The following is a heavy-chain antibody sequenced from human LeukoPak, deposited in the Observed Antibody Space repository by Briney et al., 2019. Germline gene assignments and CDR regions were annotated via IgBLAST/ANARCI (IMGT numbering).Heavy chain of an antibody. CDR3: AALPTVGATPQMH. CDR2: IVVGSGNT. Sequence: SVKVSCKASGFTFTSSAMQWVRQARGQRPEWIGWIVVGSGNTNYAQKFQERVTITRDMSTSTAYMELSSLRSEDTAVYYCAALPTVGATPQMHWGQGTLVTVSS. J-gene: IGHJ4*02. CDR1: GFTFTSSA. V-gene: IGHV1-58*02. D-gene: IGHD1-26*01.